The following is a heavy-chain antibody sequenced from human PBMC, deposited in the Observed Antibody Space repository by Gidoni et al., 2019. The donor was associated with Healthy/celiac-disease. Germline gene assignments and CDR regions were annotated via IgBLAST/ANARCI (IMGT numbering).Heavy chain of an antibody. CDR3: ARVGERGYSYGYYYYGMDV. J-gene: IGHJ6*02. Sequence: QVQLVQSGAEVKKPGSPVNVSCKASGGAFSSYAIRWVRKAPGQGLEWMGAIIPIVGTANYAQKFQGRVTITADESTSTAYMELSSLRSEDTAVYYCARVGERGYSYGYYYYGMDVWGQGTTVTVSS. D-gene: IGHD5-18*01. V-gene: IGHV1-69*01. CDR2: IIPIVGTA. CDR1: GGAFSSYA.